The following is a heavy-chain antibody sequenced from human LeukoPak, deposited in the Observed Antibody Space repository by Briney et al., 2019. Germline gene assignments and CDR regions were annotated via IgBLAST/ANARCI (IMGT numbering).Heavy chain of an antibody. Sequence: SETLSLTCAVYGGSFSGYYWSWIRQPPGKGLEWIGKINHSGSTNYNPSLKSRVTISVDTSKNQFSLKLSSVTAADTAVYYCARGSRPNYDFWSGYRGYYYYMDVWGKGTTVTVSS. CDR3: ARGSRPNYDFWSGYRGYYYYMDV. J-gene: IGHJ6*03. CDR1: GGSFSGYY. CDR2: INHSGST. V-gene: IGHV4-34*01. D-gene: IGHD3-3*01.